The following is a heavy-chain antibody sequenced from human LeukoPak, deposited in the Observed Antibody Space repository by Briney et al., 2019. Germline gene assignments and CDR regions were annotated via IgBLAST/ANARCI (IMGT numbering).Heavy chain of an antibody. CDR2: ISGSGGST. CDR1: GITLSNYG. Sequence: GGSLRLSCAVSGITLSNYGMSWVRQAPGKGLEWVAGISGSGGSTYYADSVKGRFTISRDNSKNTLYLQMNSLRAEDTAVYYCAKDHAVAGSDYFDYWGQGTLVTVSS. D-gene: IGHD6-19*01. J-gene: IGHJ4*02. V-gene: IGHV3-23*01. CDR3: AKDHAVAGSDYFDY.